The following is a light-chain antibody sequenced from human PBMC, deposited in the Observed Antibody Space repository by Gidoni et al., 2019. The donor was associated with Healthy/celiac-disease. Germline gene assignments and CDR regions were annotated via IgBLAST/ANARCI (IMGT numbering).Light chain of an antibody. V-gene: IGLV2-14*01. CDR1: SSDVGGYSY. CDR2: EFS. CDR3: SSYTSSSTPWV. Sequence: QSALTQPASVSGSPGQSITISCTGTSSDVGGYSYVSWYQQHPGKAPKLMIYEFSNRPSGVSNRFSGSKSGNTASLTISGLQAEDEADYYCSSYTSSSTPWVFGGGTKLTVL. J-gene: IGLJ3*02.